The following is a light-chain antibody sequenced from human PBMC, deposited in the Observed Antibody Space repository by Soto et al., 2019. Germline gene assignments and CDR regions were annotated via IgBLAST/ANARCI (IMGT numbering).Light chain of an antibody. J-gene: IGKJ3*01. CDR3: QQYGSSPFT. V-gene: IGKV3-20*01. CDR1: QSVSSIN. CDR2: GAS. Sequence: EIVLTQSPGTLSLSPGERATLSCRASQSVSSINLAWYQQKPGQAPRLLIYGASSRATGIPDRFSGSGSGTDFTLTISRLEPEDFAGYYFQQYGSSPFTFGPGTKVDIK.